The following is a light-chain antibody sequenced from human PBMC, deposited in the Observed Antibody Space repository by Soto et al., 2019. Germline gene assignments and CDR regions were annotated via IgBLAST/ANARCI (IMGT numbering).Light chain of an antibody. Sequence: LTQPASVSGSPGQSITISCTGTSSDVGGYNYVSWYQQHPGKAPKLMIYDVSNRPSGISNRFSGSKSGITASLTISGLLPEDEADYYCTSYTSSNTYVFGTGTKVTVL. CDR1: SSDVGGYNY. J-gene: IGLJ1*01. V-gene: IGLV2-14*01. CDR3: TSYTSSNTYV. CDR2: DVS.